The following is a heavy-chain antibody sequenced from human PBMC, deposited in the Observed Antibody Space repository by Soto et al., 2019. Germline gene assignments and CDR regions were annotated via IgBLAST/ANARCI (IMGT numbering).Heavy chain of an antibody. CDR1: GDSISGYY. CDR3: ARVGGTGYYWYFDY. V-gene: IGHV4-4*07. CDR2: LYTSGTT. D-gene: IGHD1-20*01. J-gene: IGHJ4*01. Sequence: TLSLTCTVPGDSISGYYRSWILQPAGQALECIGRLYTSGTTNYNPSLRSRVTMSVDTSKNQFSLELSSVTAADTAVYYCARVGGTGYYWYFDYWGHGILVTVYS.